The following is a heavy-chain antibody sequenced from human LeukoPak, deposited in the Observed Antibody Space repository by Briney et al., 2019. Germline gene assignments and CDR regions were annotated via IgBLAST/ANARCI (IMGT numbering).Heavy chain of an antibody. J-gene: IGHJ4*02. Sequence: GGSLRLSCAASGFTFSSYWMHWVRQAPGKGLVWVSRINSDGSSTSYADSVRGRFTISRDNAKNSLYLQMNSLRAEDTALYYCAKDISPMVRGVMADYWGQGTLVTVSS. V-gene: IGHV3-74*01. CDR2: INSDGSST. CDR1: GFTFSSYW. D-gene: IGHD3-10*01. CDR3: AKDISPMVRGVMADY.